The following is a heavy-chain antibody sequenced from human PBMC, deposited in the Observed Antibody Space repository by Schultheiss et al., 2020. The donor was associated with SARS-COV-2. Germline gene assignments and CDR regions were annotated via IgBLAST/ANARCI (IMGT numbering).Heavy chain of an antibody. CDR3: ARGVVVVAATHYYYYGMDV. CDR1: GFTLSDHY. D-gene: IGHD2-15*01. Sequence: GGSLRLSCAASGFTLSDHYIDWLRQAPGKGLEWVGRSRPKAKRYTTEYAASVKGRFIISRDDSKNSLYVQMNSLRTEDTAVYYCARGVVVVAATHYYYYGMDVWGQGTTVTVSS. J-gene: IGHJ6*02. V-gene: IGHV3-72*01. CDR2: SRPKAKRYTT.